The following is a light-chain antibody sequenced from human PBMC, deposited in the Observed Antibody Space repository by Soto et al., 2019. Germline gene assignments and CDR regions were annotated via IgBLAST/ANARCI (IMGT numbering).Light chain of an antibody. Sequence: DIQMTQSPPSLSASVGDRVTITCRASQSISNSLNWYQQKPGKAPKVMIYAVSSLQSGVPSRFSGSGSGTDFTLTISGLQPEDFAPYYCQQSKTTPYTFGQGTKLEIK. V-gene: IGKV1-39*01. CDR2: AVS. CDR3: QQSKTTPYT. CDR1: QSISNS. J-gene: IGKJ2*01.